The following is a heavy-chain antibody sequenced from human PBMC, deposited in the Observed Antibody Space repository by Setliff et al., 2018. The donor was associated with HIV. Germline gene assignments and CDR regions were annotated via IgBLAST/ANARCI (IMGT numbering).Heavy chain of an antibody. D-gene: IGHD1-26*01. V-gene: IGHV4-34*01. CDR3: ASTSGSGSAAVGDV. CDR1: GGSFSGYY. J-gene: IGHJ4*02. Sequence: SETLSLTCAVYGGSFSGYYWSWIRQPPGKGLEWIGEINHSGSTNYNPSLKSRVTISVDTSKNQFSLKLSSVTAADTAVYYCASTSGSGSAAVGDVWGQGTLVTVSS. CDR2: INHSGST.